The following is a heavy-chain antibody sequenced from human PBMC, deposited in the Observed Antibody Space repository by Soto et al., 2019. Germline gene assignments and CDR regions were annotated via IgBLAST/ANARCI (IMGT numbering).Heavy chain of an antibody. V-gene: IGHV1-8*01. CDR1: GYTFTNYD. CDR3: ARGQVGTHRY. Sequence: QVQLVQSGAEVKKPGASVKVSCKASGYTFTNYDINWVRQATGQGLEWLGWINPNSGSTDYAQRFQGRVTMPRNTSISTAYMEMSSLRSEDTAVYYCARGQVGTHRYWGQGTLLTVSS. D-gene: IGHD3-10*01. J-gene: IGHJ4*02. CDR2: INPNSGST.